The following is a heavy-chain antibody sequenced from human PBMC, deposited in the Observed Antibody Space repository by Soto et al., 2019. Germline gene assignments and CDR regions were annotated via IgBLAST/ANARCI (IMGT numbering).Heavy chain of an antibody. V-gene: IGHV1-3*01. D-gene: IGHD2-15*01. Sequence: ASVKVSCKASGYTFTSYAMHWVRLAPGQRLEWMGWINAGNGNTKYSQKFQGRVTITRDTSASTAYMELSSLRSEDTAVYYCAREIVVDDAFDIWGQGTMVTVSS. CDR1: GYTFTSYA. CDR2: INAGNGNT. CDR3: AREIVVDDAFDI. J-gene: IGHJ3*02.